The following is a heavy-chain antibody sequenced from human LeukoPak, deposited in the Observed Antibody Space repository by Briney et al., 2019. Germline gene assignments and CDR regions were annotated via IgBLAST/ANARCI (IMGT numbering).Heavy chain of an antibody. CDR1: GYIFTSYG. CDR3: AREDMVQGVRWFDP. J-gene: IGHJ5*02. CDR2: ISAYNGNT. Sequence: ASVKVSCKASGYIFTSYGISWVRQAPGQGLEWMGWISAYNGNTNYAQKLQGRVTMTTDTSTSTAYMELRSLRSDDTAVYYCAREDMVQGVRWFDPWGQGTLVTVSS. D-gene: IGHD3-10*01. V-gene: IGHV1-18*01.